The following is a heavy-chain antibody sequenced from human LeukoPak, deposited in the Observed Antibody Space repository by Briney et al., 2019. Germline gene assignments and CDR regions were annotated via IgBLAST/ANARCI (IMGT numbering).Heavy chain of an antibody. V-gene: IGHV1-18*01. D-gene: IGHD3-3*01. CDR3: ARGASGDFWSGYSYYYYGMDV. CDR1: GYTFTSCG. J-gene: IGHJ6*02. CDR2: ISAYNGNT. Sequence: ASVKVSCKASGYTFTSCGISWVRQAPGQGLEWMGWISAYNGNTNYAQKLQGRVTMTTDTSTSTAYMELRSLRSDDTAVYYCARGASGDFWSGYSYYYYGMDVWGQGTTVTVSS.